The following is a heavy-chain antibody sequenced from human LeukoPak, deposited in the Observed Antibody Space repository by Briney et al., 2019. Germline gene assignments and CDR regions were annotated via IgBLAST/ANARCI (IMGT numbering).Heavy chain of an antibody. CDR1: GYSISSGYY. J-gene: IGHJ5*02. CDR2: IYHSGST. V-gene: IGHV4-38-2*02. CDR3: ARVLIDYGDYGEWFDP. D-gene: IGHD4-17*01. Sequence: SETLSLTCTVSGYSISSGYYWGWIRQPPGKGLEWIGSIYHSGSTYYNPSLKSRVTISVDTSKNQFSLKLSSVTAADTAVYYCARVLIDYGDYGEWFDPWGQGTLVTVSS.